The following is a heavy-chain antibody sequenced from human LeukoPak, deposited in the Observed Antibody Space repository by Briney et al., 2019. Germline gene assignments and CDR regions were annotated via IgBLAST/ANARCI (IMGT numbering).Heavy chain of an antibody. Sequence: GGSLRLSCAASGFTFSSYAMHWVRQAPGKGLEWVAVISYDGSNKYYADSVKGRFTISRDNSKNTLYLQMNSLRAEDTAVYYCARDWGLQFNNHFDYWGEGTLVTVSS. CDR2: ISYDGSNK. CDR3: ARDWGLQFNNHFDY. V-gene: IGHV3-30*01. CDR1: GFTFSSYA. J-gene: IGHJ4*02. D-gene: IGHD5-24*01.